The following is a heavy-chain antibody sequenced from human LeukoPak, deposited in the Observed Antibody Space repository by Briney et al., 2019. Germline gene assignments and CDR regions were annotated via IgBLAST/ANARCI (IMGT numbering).Heavy chain of an antibody. CDR3: ARAGYCSGGSCGEGFDY. D-gene: IGHD2-15*01. CDR2: INHSGST. CDR1: GGSFSGYF. Sequence: PSETLSLTCAVYGGSFSGYFWSWIRRPPGKGLEWIGEINHSGSTNYNPSLKSRVTISVDTSKNQFSLKLSSVTAADTAVYYCARAGYCSGGSCGEGFDYWGQGTLVTVSS. J-gene: IGHJ4*02. V-gene: IGHV4-34*01.